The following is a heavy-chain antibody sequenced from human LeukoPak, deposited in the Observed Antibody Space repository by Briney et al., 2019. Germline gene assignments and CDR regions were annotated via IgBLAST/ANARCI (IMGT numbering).Heavy chain of an antibody. CDR3: ARGATTVTPAPFDY. CDR1: GGSISSYY. D-gene: IGHD4-17*01. V-gene: IGHV4-4*07. J-gene: IGHJ4*02. Sequence: PAETLPLTCIVSGGSISSYYWSWIRQPAGKGLEWIGRIYTSGSTNYNPSLKSRVTMSVDTSKNQFSLKLSSVTAADTAVYYCARGATTVTPAPFDYWGQGTLVTVSS. CDR2: IYTSGST.